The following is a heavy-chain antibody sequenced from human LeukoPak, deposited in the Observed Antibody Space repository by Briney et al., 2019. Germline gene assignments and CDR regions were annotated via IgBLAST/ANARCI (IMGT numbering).Heavy chain of an antibody. CDR1: GFRFSSDA. V-gene: IGHV3-23*01. D-gene: IGHD4-17*01. CDR3: AKAGRGYGDYVDYMDV. Sequence: GGALRLSCSASGFRFSSDAMSWVPQAPGKGLEWVSAISGSGGSTNYADPVKGRFTISRDNSKNTLYLQMNSLRAEDTAVYYCAKAGRGYGDYVDYMDVWGKGTTVTVSS. CDR2: ISGSGGST. J-gene: IGHJ6*03.